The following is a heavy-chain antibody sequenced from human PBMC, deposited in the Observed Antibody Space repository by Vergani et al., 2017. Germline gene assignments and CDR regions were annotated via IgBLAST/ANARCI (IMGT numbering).Heavy chain of an antibody. CDR1: GGSISSYY. D-gene: IGHD1-7*01. CDR2: IYPGDSDT. J-gene: IGHJ6*02. Sequence: VQLQESGPGLVKPSETLSLTCTVSGGSISSYYWSWIRQPPGKGLEWMGIIYPGDSDTRYSPSFQGQVTISADKSISTAYLQWSSLKASDTAMYYCARLAGTKHYYGMDVWGQGTTVTVSS. CDR3: ARLAGTKHYYGMDV. V-gene: IGHV5-51*01.